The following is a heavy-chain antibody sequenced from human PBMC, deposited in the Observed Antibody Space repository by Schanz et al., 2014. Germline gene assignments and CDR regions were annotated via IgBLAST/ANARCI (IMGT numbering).Heavy chain of an antibody. D-gene: IGHD1-26*01. CDR3: VRGVGAWEQRIFDY. Sequence: QVQLQESGPGLVKPSGTLSLTCAVSGVSISSTNWWHWVRQSPGKGLEWLGEIIHDGRTNYNPSLGSRVPISLDKSENQFSLELTSVTAADTALYYCVRGVGAWEQRIFDYWGKGTLVTVSS. CDR2: IIHDGRT. CDR1: GVSISSTNW. V-gene: IGHV4-4*02. J-gene: IGHJ4*02.